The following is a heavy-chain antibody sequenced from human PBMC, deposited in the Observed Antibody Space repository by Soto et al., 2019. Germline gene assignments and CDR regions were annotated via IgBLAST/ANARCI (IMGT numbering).Heavy chain of an antibody. J-gene: IGHJ6*03. CDR2: VFSSGST. CDR1: GGSISSYY. CDR3: ARRGKKSFYYYMDV. Sequence: QVQLQESGPGLVKPSETLSLTCTVSGGSISSYYRTWVRQSPGKGLEWIGYVFSSGSTNYNPSLESRVTIPLDTSKNQFSLKVISVTAADTAVYYCARRGKKSFYYYMDVWGKGTTVTVSS. V-gene: IGHV4-59*08.